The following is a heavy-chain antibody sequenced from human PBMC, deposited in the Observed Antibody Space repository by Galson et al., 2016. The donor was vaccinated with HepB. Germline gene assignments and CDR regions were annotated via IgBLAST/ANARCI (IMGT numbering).Heavy chain of an antibody. D-gene: IGHD2-8*02. J-gene: IGHJ3*02. V-gene: IGHV1-3*04. Sequence: SVKVSCKASGYTFTAYAIHWVRQAPGQRLEWMAWINTAKGDTRYSQKLQGRVTLTRGTSATTASMELSSLRSEATAVYYCARRLVGSYGNAFDIWGQGTLVTVSS. CDR2: INTAKGDT. CDR1: GYTFTAYA. CDR3: ARRLVGSYGNAFDI.